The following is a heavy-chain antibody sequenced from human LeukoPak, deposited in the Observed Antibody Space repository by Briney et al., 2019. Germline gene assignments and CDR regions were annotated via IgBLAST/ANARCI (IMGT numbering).Heavy chain of an antibody. CDR1: GFTFSSYA. J-gene: IGHJ4*02. CDR3: ASGTTVTYFEY. D-gene: IGHD4-17*01. Sequence: GTSLRLSCAASGFTFSSYAIHWVRQAPGKGLEWVAVISFDGTDAFYADSVKGRFTISRDNSKNSLYLQMTSLRTDDTAFYYCASGTTVTYFEYWGQGTLVTVSS. V-gene: IGHV3-30*04. CDR2: ISFDGTDA.